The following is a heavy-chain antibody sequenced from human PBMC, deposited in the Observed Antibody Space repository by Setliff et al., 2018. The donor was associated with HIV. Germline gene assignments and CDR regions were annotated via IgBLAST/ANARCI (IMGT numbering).Heavy chain of an antibody. CDR1: GFSFSSYG. CDR3: AKGIRIAVAGGYYYYYPVDV. CDR2: ISPSGSTT. V-gene: IGHV3-23*01. D-gene: IGHD6-19*01. Sequence: GGSLRLSCATSGFSFSSYGMSWVRQAPGKGLEWVSSISPSGSTTYYADSVKGRFTFSRDNSKNTLYLQMNSLRAEDTAVYYCAKGIRIAVAGGYYYYYPVDVWGQGITVTVSS. J-gene: IGHJ6*02.